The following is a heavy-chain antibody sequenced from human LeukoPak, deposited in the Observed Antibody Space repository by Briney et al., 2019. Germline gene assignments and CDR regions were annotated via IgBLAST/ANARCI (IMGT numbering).Heavy chain of an antibody. J-gene: IGHJ4*02. Sequence: GGSLRLSCAASGFTFSSYGMHWVRQAPGKGLEWVAVISYDGSNKYYADSVKGRFTISRDNSKNTLYLQMNSLRAEDTAVYYCAKGGLRYFPDYFDYWGQGTLVTVSS. D-gene: IGHD3-9*01. V-gene: IGHV3-30*18. CDR1: GFTFSSYG. CDR2: ISYDGSNK. CDR3: AKGGLRYFPDYFDY.